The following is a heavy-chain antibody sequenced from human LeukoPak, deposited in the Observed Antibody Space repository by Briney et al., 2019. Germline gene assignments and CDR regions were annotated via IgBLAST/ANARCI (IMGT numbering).Heavy chain of an antibody. CDR1: GYTLTELS. D-gene: IGHD4-17*01. CDR3: ATEPLGLNYGTNLPAYFQH. CDR2: FDPEDGET. V-gene: IGHV1-24*01. J-gene: IGHJ1*01. Sequence: ASVKVSCKVSGYTLTELSMHWVRQAPGKGLEWMGGFDPEDGETIYAQKFQGRVTMTEDTSTDTAYMELSSLRSEDTAVYYCATEPLGLNYGTNLPAYFQHWARAPWSPSPQ.